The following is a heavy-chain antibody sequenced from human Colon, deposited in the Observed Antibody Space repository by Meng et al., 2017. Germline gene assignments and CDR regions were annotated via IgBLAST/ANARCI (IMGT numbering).Heavy chain of an antibody. J-gene: IGHJ4*02. CDR1: GGSISSNYW. V-gene: IGHV4-4*02. CDR2: INHSGST. D-gene: IGHD3-10*01. CDR3: ARRNTRNSGGGNNY. Sequence: QGQLRESGPGLVKPSGTLSLTCAVSGGSISSNYWWTWVRQPPGKGLEWIGEINHSGSTSYVPSLKSQITISVDKSNNLLSLKLNSVTAADTAMYYCARRNTRNSGGGNNYWGQGTLVTVSS.